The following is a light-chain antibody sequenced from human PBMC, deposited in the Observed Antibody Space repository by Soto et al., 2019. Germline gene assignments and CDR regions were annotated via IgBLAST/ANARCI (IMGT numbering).Light chain of an antibody. J-gene: IGLJ1*01. Sequence: QSVLTQPASVSGSPGQSITISCTRTSSDVGGYNYVSWYQQHPGKAPKLMIYDVSNRPSGVSNRFSGSKSGNTASLTISGLQAEDEADYYCSSYTSSSTLVFGTGTKVTVL. CDR3: SSYTSSSTLV. CDR2: DVS. V-gene: IGLV2-14*01. CDR1: SSDVGGYNY.